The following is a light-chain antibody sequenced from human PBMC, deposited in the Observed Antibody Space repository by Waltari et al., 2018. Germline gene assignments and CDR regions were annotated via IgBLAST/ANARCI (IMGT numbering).Light chain of an antibody. Sequence: QSVLTQPPSASGTPGQRVTISCSGSSSNIGRNTVNWYQQLPGTAPKLLIYLDEQRPSGVPERFAGSKAGTSASLAISGLQSEDGAVYHCATWDDSLNGGVFGGGTKLTVL. CDR3: ATWDDSLNGGV. J-gene: IGLJ3*02. CDR1: SSNIGRNT. V-gene: IGLV1-44*01. CDR2: LDE.